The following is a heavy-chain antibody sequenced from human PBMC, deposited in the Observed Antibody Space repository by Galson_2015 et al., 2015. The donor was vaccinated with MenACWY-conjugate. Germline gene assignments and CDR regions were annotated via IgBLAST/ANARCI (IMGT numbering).Heavy chain of an antibody. D-gene: IGHD3/OR15-3a*01. CDR2: INPEGSRG. CDR3: AAWTADDNY. Sequence: SLRLSCAASGFTFSNSWTNWIRQAPGSGLEWVANINPEGSRGTYVDSVKGRFTISRDNAENSVYLEMNSLRPEDTAVFYCAAWTADDNYWAPGTLVTVSS. J-gene: IGHJ4*02. CDR1: GFTFSNSW. V-gene: IGHV3-7*01.